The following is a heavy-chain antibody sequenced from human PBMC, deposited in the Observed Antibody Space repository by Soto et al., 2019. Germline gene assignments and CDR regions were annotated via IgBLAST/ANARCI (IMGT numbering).Heavy chain of an antibody. J-gene: IGHJ6*02. V-gene: IGHV1-69*13. D-gene: IGHD6-6*01. CDR2: IIPIFGTA. Sequence: SVKVSCKASGGTFSSYAISWVRQAPGQGLEWMGGIIPIFGTANYAQKFQGRVTITADESTSTAYMELSSLRSEDTAVYYCARGPRPYSSSFNYYGMDVWGQGTTVTVSS. CDR3: ARGPRPYSSSFNYYGMDV. CDR1: GGTFSSYA.